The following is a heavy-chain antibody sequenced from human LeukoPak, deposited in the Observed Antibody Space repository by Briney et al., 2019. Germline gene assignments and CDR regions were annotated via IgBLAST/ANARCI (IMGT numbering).Heavy chain of an antibody. CDR3: AKNNDFWSGYSLDY. V-gene: IGHV3-23*01. Sequence: GGSLRLSCAASGFTFSSYAMSWVREAAGKALEGVSAISGRGGSTNYADSVTGRFTLSRDNSKNTLYLQMNSLRAEDTAVYYCAKNNDFWSGYSLDYWGQGTLVTVSS. CDR1: GFTFSSYA. CDR2: ISGRGGST. D-gene: IGHD3-3*01. J-gene: IGHJ4*02.